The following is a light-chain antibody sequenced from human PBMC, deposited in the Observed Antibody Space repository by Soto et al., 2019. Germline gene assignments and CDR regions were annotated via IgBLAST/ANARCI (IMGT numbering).Light chain of an antibody. CDR1: SPDFG. CDR2: EVS. Sequence: QSALTQPASVSGSPGQSITISCSGISPDFGVSWYQHFPGKAPTLLIFEVSNRPSGVSTRFSGSKSGNMAFLTISGLQSEDEGLYHCSSYSSTTTLFGGGTKLTVL. CDR3: SSYSSTTTL. J-gene: IGLJ2*01. V-gene: IGLV2-14*01.